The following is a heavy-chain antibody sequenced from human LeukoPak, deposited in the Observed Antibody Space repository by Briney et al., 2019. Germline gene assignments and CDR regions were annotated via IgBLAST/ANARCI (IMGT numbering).Heavy chain of an antibody. Sequence: SVKVSCKASGGTFSSYAISWVRQAPGQGLEWMGGIIPIFGTANYAQKFQGRVTITTDESTSTAYMELSSLRSEDTAVYYCARDGASDYSGGSCYSRYYYYYMDVWGKGTTVTVSS. CDR2: IIPIFGTA. CDR3: ARDGASDYSGGSCYSRYYYYYMDV. CDR1: GGTFSSYA. J-gene: IGHJ6*03. V-gene: IGHV1-69*05. D-gene: IGHD2-15*01.